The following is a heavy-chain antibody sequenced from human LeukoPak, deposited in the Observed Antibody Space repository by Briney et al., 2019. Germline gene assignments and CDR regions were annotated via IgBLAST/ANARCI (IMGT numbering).Heavy chain of an antibody. V-gene: IGHV1-18*01. CDR2: ISAYNGNT. D-gene: IGHD4-23*01. Sequence: ASVKVSCKASGYTFTSYDINWVRQAPGQGLEWMGWISAYNGNTNYAQKLQGRVTITTDTSTTTVYMELRGLRSDDTAVYYCARDRDYGGNRYVFDIWGQGTMVTVSS. CDR1: GYTFTSYD. J-gene: IGHJ3*02. CDR3: ARDRDYGGNRYVFDI.